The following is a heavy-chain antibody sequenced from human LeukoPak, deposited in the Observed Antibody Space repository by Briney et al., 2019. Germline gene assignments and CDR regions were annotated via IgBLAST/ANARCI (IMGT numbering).Heavy chain of an antibody. Sequence: PGGSLRLSCAASGFTFSDYYMTWIRQSPGRGLEWLSYISPRDTYINYADSVKGRFTIPRDDATNSLYLQLNSLRDEDTAVYYCTRDPRVVDVWGQGTRVTVSS. CDR1: GFTFSDYY. V-gene: IGHV3-11*01. CDR2: ISPRDTYI. CDR3: TRDPRVVDV. J-gene: IGHJ3*01.